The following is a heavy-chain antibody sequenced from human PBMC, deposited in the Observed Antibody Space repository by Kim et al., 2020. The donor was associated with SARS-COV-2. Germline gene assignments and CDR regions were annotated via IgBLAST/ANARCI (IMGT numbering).Heavy chain of an antibody. CDR3: AREIYSNYGDNWFDP. CDR2: INTNTGNL. V-gene: IGHV7-4-1*02. J-gene: IGHJ5*02. Sequence: ASVKVSSKASGYTFTSYAMNWVRQAPGQGLEWMGWINTNTGNLTYAQGFTGRFVFSLDTSVSTAYLQISSLKAEDTAVYYCAREIYSNYGDNWFDPWGQGTLVTVSS. D-gene: IGHD4-4*01. CDR1: GYTFTSYA.